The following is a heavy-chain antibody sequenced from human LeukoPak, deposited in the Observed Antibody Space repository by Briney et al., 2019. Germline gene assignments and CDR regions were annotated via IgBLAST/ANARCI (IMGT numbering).Heavy chain of an antibody. J-gene: IGHJ6*02. V-gene: IGHV3-30-3*01. CDR3: ARDRVGSGYYLGFPHYYYGMDV. Sequence: GGSLRLSCAASGFTFSSYAMHWVRQAPGKGLEWVAVISYDGSNKYYADSVKGRFTISRDNSKNTLYLRMNSLRAEDTAVYYCARDRVGSGYYLGFPHYYYGMDVWGQGTTVTVSS. CDR1: GFTFSSYA. CDR2: ISYDGSNK. D-gene: IGHD3-3*01.